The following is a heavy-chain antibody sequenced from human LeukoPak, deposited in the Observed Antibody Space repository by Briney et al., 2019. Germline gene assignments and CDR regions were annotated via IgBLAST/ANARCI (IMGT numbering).Heavy chain of an antibody. CDR1: GGSFSGYY. Sequence: SETLSLTCAVYGGSFSGYYWSWIRQPPGKGLEWIGEINHSGSTNYNPSLKSRVTISVDTSKNQFSLKLSSVTAADTAVYYCARSRTGKLPLYGWNSLGARYWYFDLWGRGPLVTVSS. V-gene: IGHV4-34*01. CDR3: ARSRTGKLPLYGWNSLGARYWYFDL. CDR2: INHSGST. J-gene: IGHJ2*01. D-gene: IGHD4-23*01.